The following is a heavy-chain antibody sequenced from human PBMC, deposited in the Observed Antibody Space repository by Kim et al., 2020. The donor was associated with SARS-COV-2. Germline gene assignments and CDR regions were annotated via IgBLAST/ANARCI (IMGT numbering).Heavy chain of an antibody. CDR2: TYYRSKSYN. Sequence: SQTLSLTCAISGDSVSSNSAAWNWIRQSPSRGLEWLGRTYYRSKSYNDYAVSVKSRITINPDTSKNQFSLQLNSVTPEDTAVYYCARTYYDILTGYYPTIDYWGQGTLVTVSS. D-gene: IGHD3-9*01. CDR1: GDSVSSNSAA. CDR3: ARTYYDILTGYYPTIDY. J-gene: IGHJ4*02. V-gene: IGHV6-1*01.